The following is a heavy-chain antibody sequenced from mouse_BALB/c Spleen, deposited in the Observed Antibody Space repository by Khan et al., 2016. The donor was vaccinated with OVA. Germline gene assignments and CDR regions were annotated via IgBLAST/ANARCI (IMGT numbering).Heavy chain of an antibody. D-gene: IGHD1-2*01. Sequence: QVQLQQSGAELARPGASVKLSCKASGYTFTDYYINWVKQRTGQGLEWIGEISPGSGDTFYNEKFKGKATLTADKSSSTAYMQLSSLTSEASAVYYCASRNYCGYTFAYWGQGTLVTVSA. V-gene: IGHV1-77*01. CDR2: ISPGSGDT. CDR1: GYTFTDYY. J-gene: IGHJ3*01. CDR3: ASRNYCGYTFAY.